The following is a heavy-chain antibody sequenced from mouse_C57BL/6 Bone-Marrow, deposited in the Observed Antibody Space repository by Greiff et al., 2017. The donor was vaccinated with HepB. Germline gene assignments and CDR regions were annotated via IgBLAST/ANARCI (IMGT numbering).Heavy chain of an antibody. D-gene: IGHD1-1*01. Sequence: EVQLMESGGGLVQPGGSLKLSCAASGFTFSDYGMAWVRQAPRKGPEWVAFISNLAYSIYYADTVTGRFTISRENAKNTLYLEMSSLRSEDTAMYYCARNYGSSSYYYAMDYWGQGTSVTVSS. CDR1: GFTFSDYG. CDR3: ARNYGSSSYYYAMDY. CDR2: ISNLAYSI. V-gene: IGHV5-15*01. J-gene: IGHJ4*01.